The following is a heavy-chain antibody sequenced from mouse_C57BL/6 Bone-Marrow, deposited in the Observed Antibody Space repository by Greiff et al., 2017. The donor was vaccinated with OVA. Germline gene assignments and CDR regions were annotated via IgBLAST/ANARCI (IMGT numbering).Heavy chain of an antibody. J-gene: IGHJ3*01. Sequence: EVHLVESGPGMVKPSQSLSLTCTVTGYSITSGYDWHWIRHFPGNKLEWMGYISYSGSTNYNPSLKSRISITHDTSKNHFFLKLNSVTTEDTATYYCARGDYGMGFAYWGQGTLVTVSA. V-gene: IGHV3-1*01. D-gene: IGHD1-1*01. CDR1: GYSITSGYD. CDR3: ARGDYGMGFAY. CDR2: ISYSGST.